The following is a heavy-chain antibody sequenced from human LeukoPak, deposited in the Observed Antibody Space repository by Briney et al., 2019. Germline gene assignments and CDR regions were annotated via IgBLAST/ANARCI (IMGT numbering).Heavy chain of an antibody. Sequence: ASVTVSCKASGYTFTSYDFNWVRQATGQRPEWMGWMSPNSGDTGYAQKFQDRVTMTRNTSISTAYMELSSLRSDDTAVYYCARGPPNWGYDYWGPGTLVTVSS. CDR2: MSPNSGDT. CDR3: ARGPPNWGYDY. CDR1: GYTFTSYD. D-gene: IGHD7-27*01. V-gene: IGHV1-8*01. J-gene: IGHJ4*02.